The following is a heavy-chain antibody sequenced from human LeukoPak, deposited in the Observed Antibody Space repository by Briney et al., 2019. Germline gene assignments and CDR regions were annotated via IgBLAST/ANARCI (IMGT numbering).Heavy chain of an antibody. Sequence: GGSLRLSCAASGFTFRSYGMHWVRQAPGKGLEWVAVISYDGSNKYYADSVKGRFTISRDNSKNTLYLQMNSLRAEDTAVYYCARDRTIVVVTAIPDYWGQGTLVTVSS. CDR1: GFTFRSYG. D-gene: IGHD2-21*02. CDR2: ISYDGSNK. V-gene: IGHV3-30*03. CDR3: ARDRTIVVVTAIPDY. J-gene: IGHJ4*02.